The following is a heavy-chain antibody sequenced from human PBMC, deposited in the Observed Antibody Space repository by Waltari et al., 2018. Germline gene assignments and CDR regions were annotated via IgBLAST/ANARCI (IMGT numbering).Heavy chain of an antibody. CDR3: ARCLRGGGYAFDI. D-gene: IGHD3-16*01. J-gene: IGHJ3*02. V-gene: IGHV4-39*01. Sequence: QLQLQESGPGLVKPSETLSLTCTVSGGSISSSSYYWGWIRQPPGKGLEWIGSIFYSGTTYYNPSLKSRVTISVDTSKNQFSLKLSSVTAADTAVYYCARCLRGGGYAFDIWGQGTMVTVSS. CDR1: GGSISSSSYY. CDR2: IFYSGTT.